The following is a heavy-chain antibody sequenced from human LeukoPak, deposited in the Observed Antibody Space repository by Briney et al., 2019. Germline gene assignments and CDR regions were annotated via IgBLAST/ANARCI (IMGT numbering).Heavy chain of an antibody. V-gene: IGHV4-34*01. Sequence: SETLSLTCAVYGGSFSGYYWSWIRQPPGKGLEWIGEINHSGSTNYNPSLKSRVTISVDTSKNQFSLKLSSVTAADTAVYYCARHGPGGARRTPKYFQHWGQGTLVTVSS. J-gene: IGHJ1*01. D-gene: IGHD1-14*01. CDR1: GGSFSGYY. CDR3: ARHGPGGARRTPKYFQH. CDR2: INHSGST.